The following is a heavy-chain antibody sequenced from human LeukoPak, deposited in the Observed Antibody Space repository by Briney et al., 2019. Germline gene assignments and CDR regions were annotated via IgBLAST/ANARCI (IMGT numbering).Heavy chain of an antibody. CDR3: ASGRRLDGHNYAFDI. D-gene: IGHD5-24*01. Sequence: SETLSLTCTVSGGSISTISYYWAWIRQPPGKGLEWIASIYYSGNTYYNPSLKSRVTTSVDTSRNQFSLKLSSVTAADTAVYYCASGRRLDGHNYAFDIWGQGTRVTVSS. CDR2: IYYSGNT. J-gene: IGHJ3*02. CDR1: GGSISTISYY. V-gene: IGHV4-39*01.